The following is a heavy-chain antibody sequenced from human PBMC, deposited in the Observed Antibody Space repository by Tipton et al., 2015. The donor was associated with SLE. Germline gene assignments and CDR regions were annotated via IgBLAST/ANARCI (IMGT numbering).Heavy chain of an antibody. CDR3: AREPIVGTAAYYFDY. Sequence: TLSLTCSVSGGSFTSSDYYWGWIRQPPGKGLEWIGSIYNSGTTYYNPSLKSRLTMSVDMSKSHFSLKLTSVTAADTAIYYCAREPIVGTAAYYFDYWGQGFLVTVSS. CDR1: GGSFTSSDYY. V-gene: IGHV4-39*07. J-gene: IGHJ4*02. D-gene: IGHD1-26*01. CDR2: IYNSGTT.